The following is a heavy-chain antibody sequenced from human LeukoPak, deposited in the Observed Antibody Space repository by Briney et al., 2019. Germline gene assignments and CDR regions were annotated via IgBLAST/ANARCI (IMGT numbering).Heavy chain of an antibody. J-gene: IGHJ3*02. V-gene: IGHV4-4*07. Sequence: PSETLSLTCTVSGGSITSYYYNWIRQPAGKGLEWIGRIYTSGTINYNPSLKSRVTISVDTSKNQFSLKLSSVTAADTAVYYCARDLQRAFDIWGQGTMVTVSS. D-gene: IGHD4-11*01. CDR1: GGSITSYY. CDR3: ARDLQRAFDI. CDR2: IYTSGTI.